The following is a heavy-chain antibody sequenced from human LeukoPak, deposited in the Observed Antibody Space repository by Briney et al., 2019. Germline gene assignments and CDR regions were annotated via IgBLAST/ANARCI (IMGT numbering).Heavy chain of an antibody. V-gene: IGHV1-2*02. D-gene: IGHD2-21*01. CDR2: INPNSGGT. CDR3: ANAHGCGGDCYSLDY. CDR1: GYTFTGYY. Sequence: GASVKVSCKASGYTFTGYYMHWVRQAPGQGLEWMGWINPNSGGTNYAQKFQGRVTMTRDTSISTGYMELSRLRSDDTAVYYCANAHGCGGDCYSLDYWGQGTLVTVSS. J-gene: IGHJ4*02.